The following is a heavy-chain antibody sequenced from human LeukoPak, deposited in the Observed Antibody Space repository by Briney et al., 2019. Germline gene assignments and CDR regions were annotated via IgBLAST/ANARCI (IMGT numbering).Heavy chain of an antibody. D-gene: IGHD2-15*01. V-gene: IGHV4-30-2*01. J-gene: IGHJ2*01. CDR3: ARANLYCSGGSCYSGNYWYFDL. CDR2: IYHSGST. Sequence: PSETLSLTCAVSGGSISSGGYSWSWIRQTPGKGLELIVYIYHSGSTYYNPSLKSRVTISVDRSKNQFSLKLSSVTAADTAVYYCARANLYCSGGSCYSGNYWYFDLWGRGTLVTVSS. CDR1: GGSISSGGYS.